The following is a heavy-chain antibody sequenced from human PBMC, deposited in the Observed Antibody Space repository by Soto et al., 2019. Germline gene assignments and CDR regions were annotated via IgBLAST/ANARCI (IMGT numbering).Heavy chain of an antibody. CDR2: TTAYNGNT. CDR3: ARFRYCSGGSCCSPLSDAFDF. D-gene: IGHD2-15*01. CDR1: GYTFTSYG. J-gene: IGHJ3*01. Sequence: QVQLVQSGAEVKKPGASVKVSCKASGYTFTSYGISWVRQAPGQGLEWMGWTTAYNGNTDYAQRFQGRVTMTTDTSPSTAYMELRSLRFDDTAVYYCARFRYCSGGSCCSPLSDAFDFWGQGTMVTVSS. V-gene: IGHV1-18*01.